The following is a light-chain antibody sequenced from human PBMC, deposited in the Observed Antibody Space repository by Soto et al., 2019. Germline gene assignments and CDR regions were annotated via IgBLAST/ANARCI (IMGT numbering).Light chain of an antibody. V-gene: IGKV1-17*01. Sequence: DIQMTQSPSSLSASVGDRVTITCRASQGIRNDLGWYQQKRGKAPKRLIDAASSLQSGVPSRFSGSGSGTKFTIPISSLQPEEYYCIQHNSYPWLTFGGGTKAEIK. CDR3: IQHNSYPWLT. CDR1: QGIRND. J-gene: IGKJ4*01. CDR2: AAS.